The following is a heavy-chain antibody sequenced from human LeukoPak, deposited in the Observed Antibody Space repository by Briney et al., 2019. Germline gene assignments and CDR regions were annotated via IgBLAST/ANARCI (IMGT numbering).Heavy chain of an antibody. CDR3: ATRRISRRTRYKWFGP. J-gene: IGHJ5*02. D-gene: IGHD1-1*01. CDR2: FDAEDGET. CDR1: GYTLTELS. V-gene: IGHV1-24*01. Sequence: ASVKVSCKVSGYTLTELSMHWVRQAPGQGLEWMGAFDAEDGETIYAQKFQGRVTMTEDTSTDTAYMELSSLRSEDTAVYYCATRRISRRTRYKWFGPWGQGALVTAPS.